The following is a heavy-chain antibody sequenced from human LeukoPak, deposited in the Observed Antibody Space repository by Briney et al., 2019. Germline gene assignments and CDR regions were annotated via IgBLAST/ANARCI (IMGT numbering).Heavy chain of an antibody. CDR2: INPNSGGT. J-gene: IGHJ5*02. V-gene: IGHV1-2*02. CDR1: GYTFTGYY. Sequence: ASVKVSCKASGYTFTGYYMHWVRQAPGQGLEWMGWINPNSGGTNYAQKFQGRVTMTRDTSISTAYMELSRLRSDDTAVYYCARTYCNSTRCSNWFDPWGQGTLVTVSS. D-gene: IGHD2-2*01. CDR3: ARTYCNSTRCSNWFDP.